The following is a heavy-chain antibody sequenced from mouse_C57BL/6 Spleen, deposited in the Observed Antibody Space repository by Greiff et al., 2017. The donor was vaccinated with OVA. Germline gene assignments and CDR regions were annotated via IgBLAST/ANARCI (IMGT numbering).Heavy chain of an antibody. Sequence: QVQLKQSGAELVRPGASVTLSCKASGYTFTDYEMHWVKQTPVHGLEWIGAIDPETGGTAYNQKFKGKAILTADTSSSTAYMELRSLTSEDSAVYYCTRDAGGLLGFDYWGQGTTLTVSS. J-gene: IGHJ2*01. CDR3: TRDAGGLLGFDY. V-gene: IGHV1-15*01. CDR2: IDPETGGT. D-gene: IGHD4-1*01. CDR1: GYTFTDYE.